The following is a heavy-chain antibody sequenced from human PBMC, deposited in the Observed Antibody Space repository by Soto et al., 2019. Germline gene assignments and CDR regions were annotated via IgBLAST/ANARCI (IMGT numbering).Heavy chain of an antibody. J-gene: IGHJ4*01. D-gene: IGHD1-7*01. Sequence: QVHLVQSGAEVKKPGASVKISCKASGYTFTTYTMHWVRQAPGQRLEWMGWINCRSGETKYSQKFQGRVTFTRDTSASTAYMELTSLTSEDTSVYYCARSRELLYWGHGTLVTVSS. V-gene: IGHV1-3*01. CDR3: ARSRELLY. CDR1: GYTFTTYT. CDR2: INCRSGET.